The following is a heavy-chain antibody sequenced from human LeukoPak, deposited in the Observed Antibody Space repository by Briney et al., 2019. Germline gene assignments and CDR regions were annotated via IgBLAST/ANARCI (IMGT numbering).Heavy chain of an antibody. D-gene: IGHD3-22*01. Sequence: GGSLRLSXAASGFTFSSYEMNWVRQAPGKGLEWVSYISSSGSTIYYADSVKGRFTISRDNAKNSLYLQMNSLRAEDTAVYYCARGGYYDSSGPTFDYWGQGTLVTVSS. CDR1: GFTFSSYE. J-gene: IGHJ4*02. V-gene: IGHV3-48*03. CDR2: ISSSGSTI. CDR3: ARGGYYDSSGPTFDY.